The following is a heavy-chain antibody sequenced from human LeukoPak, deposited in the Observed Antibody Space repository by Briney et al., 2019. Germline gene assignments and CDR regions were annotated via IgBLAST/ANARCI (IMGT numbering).Heavy chain of an antibody. Sequence: GGSLRLSCAASGFTFSSYSMNWVRQAPGKGLDWVSSISSSSSYIYYADSVKGRFTISRDNAKNSLYLQMNSLRAEDTAVYYCAREGDIVVVPADLDYWGQGTLVTVSS. CDR1: GFTFSSYS. D-gene: IGHD2-2*01. CDR2: ISSSSSYI. J-gene: IGHJ4*02. CDR3: AREGDIVVVPADLDY. V-gene: IGHV3-21*01.